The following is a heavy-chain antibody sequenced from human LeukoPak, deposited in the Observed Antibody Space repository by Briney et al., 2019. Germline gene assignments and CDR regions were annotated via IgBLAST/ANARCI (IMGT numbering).Heavy chain of an antibody. CDR1: GFTFSSYA. D-gene: IGHD3-10*01. CDR3: AKDRYNYYGSGSYQRYYYYGMDV. V-gene: IGHV3-30-3*01. Sequence: PGGSLRLSCAASGFTFSSYAMHWVRQAPGKGLEWVAVISYDGSNKYYADSVKGRFTISRDNSKNTLYLQMNSLRAEDTAVYYCAKDRYNYYGSGSYQRYYYYGMDVWDQGTTVTVSS. CDR2: ISYDGSNK. J-gene: IGHJ6*02.